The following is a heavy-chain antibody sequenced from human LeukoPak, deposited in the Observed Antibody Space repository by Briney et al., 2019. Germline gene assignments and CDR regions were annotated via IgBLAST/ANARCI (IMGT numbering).Heavy chain of an antibody. J-gene: IGHJ3*02. CDR3: ARWEESDAFDI. Sequence: KTSETLSLTCTVSGRSISRSSYYWGWIRQPPGKGLEWIGSIYYSGSTNYNPSLKSRVTISVDTSKNQFSLKLSSVTATDTAVYYCARWEESDAFDIWGQGTMVTVSS. D-gene: IGHD1-26*01. CDR2: IYYSGST. CDR1: GRSISRSSYY. V-gene: IGHV4-39*01.